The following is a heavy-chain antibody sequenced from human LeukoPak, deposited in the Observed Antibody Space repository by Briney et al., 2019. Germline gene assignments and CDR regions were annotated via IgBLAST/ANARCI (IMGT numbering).Heavy chain of an antibody. D-gene: IGHD3-3*01. V-gene: IGHV4-30-2*01. Sequence: SQTLSLTCAVSGGSISSGGYSWSWIRQPPGKGLEWIGYIYHSGSTYYNPSLKSRVTISVDTSKNQFSLKLSSVTAADTAVYYCARGPVLRFLEWPPPRNNWFDPWGQGTLVTVSS. CDR3: ARGPVLRFLEWPPPRNNWFDP. CDR2: IYHSGST. CDR1: GGSISSGGYS. J-gene: IGHJ5*02.